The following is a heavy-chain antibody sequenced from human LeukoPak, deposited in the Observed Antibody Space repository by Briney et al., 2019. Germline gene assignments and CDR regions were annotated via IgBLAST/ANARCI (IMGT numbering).Heavy chain of an antibody. CDR1: GFTFSSYT. Sequence: GGSLRLSCAASGFTFSSYTMNWVRRAPGKGLEWLSYISSGSSTIYYAVSVKGRFTISRDNAKSSLYPQMNSLRAEDTAVYYCARDLELSYYYYYMDVWGKGTTVTVSS. D-gene: IGHD1-7*01. J-gene: IGHJ6*03. V-gene: IGHV3-48*04. CDR2: ISSGSSTI. CDR3: ARDLELSYYYYYMDV.